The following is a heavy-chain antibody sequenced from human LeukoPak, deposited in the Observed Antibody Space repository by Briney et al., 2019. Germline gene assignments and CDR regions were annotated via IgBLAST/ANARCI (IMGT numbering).Heavy chain of an antibody. CDR1: GFTFSSHA. Sequence: PGGSLRLSCAASGFTFSSHAMNWVRQAPGKGLEWVSVISGSGGSTYYADSVKGRFTISRDNSKNTVYVQMNSLRVEDTAVYYCATSSTTYGSGNYDSRAFEGWGQGTLVTVSS. V-gene: IGHV3-23*01. J-gene: IGHJ4*02. CDR2: ISGSGGST. CDR3: ATSSTTYGSGNYDSRAFEG. D-gene: IGHD3-10*01.